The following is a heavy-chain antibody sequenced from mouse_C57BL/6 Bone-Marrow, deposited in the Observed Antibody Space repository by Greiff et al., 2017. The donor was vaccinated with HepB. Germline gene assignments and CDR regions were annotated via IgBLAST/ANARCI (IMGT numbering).Heavy chain of an antibody. D-gene: IGHD1-1*01. CDR3: AREGYYGSSRNFDY. CDR2: ISYDGSN. V-gene: IGHV3-6*01. Sequence: EESGPGLVKPSQSLSLTCSVTGYSITSGYYWNWIRQFPGNKLEWMGYISYDGSNNYNPSLKNRISITRDTSKNQFFLKLNSVTTEDTATYYCAREGYYGSSRNFDYWGQGTTLTVSS. CDR1: GYSITSGYY. J-gene: IGHJ2*01.